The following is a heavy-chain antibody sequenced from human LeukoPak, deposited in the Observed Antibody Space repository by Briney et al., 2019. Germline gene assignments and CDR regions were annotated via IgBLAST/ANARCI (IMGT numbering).Heavy chain of an antibody. CDR2: INWNGGST. V-gene: IGHV3-20*04. J-gene: IGHJ3*02. CDR1: GFTFDDYA. D-gene: IGHD6-13*01. CDR3: ARARIAAAGYDAFDI. Sequence: GGSLRLSCAASGFTFDDYAMSWVRQAPGKGLEWVSGINWNGGSTGYADSVKGRFTSSRDNAKNSLYLQMNSLRAEDTALYYCARARIAAAGYDAFDIWGQGTMVTVSS.